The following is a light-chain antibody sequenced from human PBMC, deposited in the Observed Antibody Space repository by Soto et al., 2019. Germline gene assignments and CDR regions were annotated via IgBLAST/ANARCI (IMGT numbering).Light chain of an antibody. CDR1: QGIRND. CDR2: TAS. J-gene: IGKJ4*01. Sequence: DIQMTQSPSSLSASVGDRVTITCRASQGIRNDLGWYQQKPGKAPKLLIYTASSLESGVPTRFSGSGSGTDFTLTISSLQPEDFAIYYCQQGYSTPLTFGGGTKVDIK. CDR3: QQGYSTPLT. V-gene: IGKV1-39*01.